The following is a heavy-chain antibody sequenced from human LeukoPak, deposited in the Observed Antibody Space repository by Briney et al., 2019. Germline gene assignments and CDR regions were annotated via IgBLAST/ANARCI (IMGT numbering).Heavy chain of an antibody. CDR2: INSDGSST. D-gene: IGHD6-19*01. J-gene: IGHJ4*02. CDR1: GFTFSSYW. V-gene: IGHV3-74*01. Sequence: GGSLRLSCAASGFTFSSYWMHWVRHAPGKGLVCVARINSDGSSTTYADSVKGRFTISRDNAKNSLYLQMNSLRAEDTAVYYCARGRGWPPSFDYWGQGTLVTVSS. CDR3: ARGRGWPPSFDY.